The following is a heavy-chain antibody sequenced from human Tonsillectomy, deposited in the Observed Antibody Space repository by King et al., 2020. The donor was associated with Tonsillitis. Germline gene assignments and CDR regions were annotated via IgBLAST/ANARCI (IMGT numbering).Heavy chain of an antibody. CDR3: ARENTVHLGGSSGHWYFDL. J-gene: IGHJ2*01. CDR2: IYTSGST. V-gene: IGHV4-4*07. D-gene: IGHD3-22*01. Sequence: VQLQESGPGLVKPSETLSLTCIVSGGSSSSYYWSWIRQPAGKGLEWIGRIYTSGSTNYNPSVKSRVTMSVDTSRNYFSLKLSSVTAADTAVYYCARENTVHLGGSSGHWYFDLWGRGTLVTVS. CDR1: GGSSSSYY.